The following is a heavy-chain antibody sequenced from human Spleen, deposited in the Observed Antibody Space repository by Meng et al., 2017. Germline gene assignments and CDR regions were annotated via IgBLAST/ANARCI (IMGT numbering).Heavy chain of an antibody. J-gene: IGHJ4*02. CDR2: ITSFSSDR. CDR1: GFSFTYYN. V-gene: IGHV3-21*01. D-gene: IGHD6-19*01. CDR3: AKDPSGGWTKFDY. Sequence: GGSLRLSCAASGFSFTYYNMNWVRQAPGKGLEWVSSITSFSSDRDYADSVQGRFTISRDNAKNSLYLQMHSLRAEDTAVYYCAKDPSGGWTKFDYWGQGTLVTVSS.